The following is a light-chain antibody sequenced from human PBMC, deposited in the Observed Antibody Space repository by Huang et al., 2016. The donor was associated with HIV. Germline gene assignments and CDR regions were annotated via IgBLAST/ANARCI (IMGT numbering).Light chain of an antibody. CDR2: AAS. V-gene: IGKV3-15*01. CDR1: QSVHNN. J-gene: IGKJ4*01. Sequence: VMTQSPAPLSVSPGDRATLSCRASQSVHNNLAWYQQKPGQAPRLLFYAASSRATGIPARFSGSGSGTQFTLTISSLQSEDCAVYYCQQFNDWPPAFGGGTRVEV. CDR3: QQFNDWPPA.